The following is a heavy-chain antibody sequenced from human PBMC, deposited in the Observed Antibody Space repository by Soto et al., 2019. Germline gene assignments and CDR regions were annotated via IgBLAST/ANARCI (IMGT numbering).Heavy chain of an antibody. D-gene: IGHD3-10*01. CDR3: ARSTMVRGSNHNWFDP. CDR1: GGSSRSGGGY. CDR2: IYYSGST. V-gene: IGHV4-31*02. J-gene: IGHJ5*02. Sequence: SVTLSVTWTVSGGSSRSGGGYWSWKNQHPGKGLEWIGYIYYSGSTYYNPSLKSRVTISVDTSKNQFSLKLSSVTAADTAVYYCARSTMVRGSNHNWFDPWGQGTLVTVSS.